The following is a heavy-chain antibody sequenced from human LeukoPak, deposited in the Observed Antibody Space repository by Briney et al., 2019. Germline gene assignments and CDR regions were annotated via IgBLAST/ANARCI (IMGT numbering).Heavy chain of an antibody. D-gene: IGHD3-10*01. Sequence: ASVKVSCKASGGTFSSYAISWVRQAPGQGLEWMGGIIPIFGTANYAQKFQGRVTITTDESTSTAYMELSSLRSEDTAVYYCAKGATIVRGPLYYYYYYMDVWGKGTTVTGSS. CDR2: IIPIFGTA. CDR1: GGTFSSYA. J-gene: IGHJ6*03. V-gene: IGHV1-69*05. CDR3: AKGATIVRGPLYYYYYYMDV.